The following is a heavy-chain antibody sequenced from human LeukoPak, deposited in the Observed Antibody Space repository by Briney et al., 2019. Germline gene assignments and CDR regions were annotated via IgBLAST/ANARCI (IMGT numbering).Heavy chain of an antibody. Sequence: SETLSLTCTVSGGSISSYYWSWIRQPPGKGLEWIGYIYYSGSTNYNPSLKSRVTISVDMSKNQFSLKLSSVTAADTAVYYCARDIGGSYFGHYYYYMDVWGKGTTVTVSS. D-gene: IGHD1-26*01. J-gene: IGHJ6*03. V-gene: IGHV4-59*12. CDR2: IYYSGST. CDR3: ARDIGGSYFGHYYYYMDV. CDR1: GGSISSYY.